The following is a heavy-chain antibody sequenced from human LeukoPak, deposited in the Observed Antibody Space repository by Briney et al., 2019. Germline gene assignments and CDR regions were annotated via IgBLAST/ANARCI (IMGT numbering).Heavy chain of an antibody. J-gene: IGHJ4*02. Sequence: GGSPRLSCVASGFIFSDYWMSWMRQAPGKGLEWVANIKYDGDEEYYVDSVKGRFTISRDNAKNSLYLQLNSLRVEDTAVYYCKSGGAAPGSFDNWGQGTLVTVSP. V-gene: IGHV3-7*01. CDR1: GFIFSDYW. CDR2: IKYDGDEE. CDR3: KSGGAAPGSFDN. D-gene: IGHD6-13*01.